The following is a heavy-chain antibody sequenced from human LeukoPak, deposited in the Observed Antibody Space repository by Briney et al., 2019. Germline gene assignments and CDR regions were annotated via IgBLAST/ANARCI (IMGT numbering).Heavy chain of an antibody. CDR2: INHSGST. J-gene: IGHJ3*02. V-gene: IGHV4-34*01. CDR3: ARSGLGYCSGGSCYHDAFDI. D-gene: IGHD2-15*01. Sequence: PETLSLTCAVYGGSFSGYYWSWIRQPPGKGLEWIGEINHSGSTNYNPSLKSRVTISVDTSKNQFSLKLSSVTAADTAVYYCARSGLGYCSGGSCYHDAFDIWGQGTMVTVSS. CDR1: GGSFSGYY.